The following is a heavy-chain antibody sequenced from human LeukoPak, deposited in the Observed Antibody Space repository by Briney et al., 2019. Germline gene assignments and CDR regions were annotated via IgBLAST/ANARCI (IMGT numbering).Heavy chain of an antibody. Sequence: GESLRISCKGSGYSFTSYWISWVRQMPGKGLEWMGRIDPSDSYTNYSPSFQGHVTISADKSISTAYLQWSSLKASDTAMYYCAGHMDHRLMFVSWGQGTLVTVSS. CDR2: IDPSDSYT. D-gene: IGHD3-16*01. CDR1: GYSFTSYW. J-gene: IGHJ5*02. V-gene: IGHV5-10-1*01. CDR3: AGHMDHRLMFVS.